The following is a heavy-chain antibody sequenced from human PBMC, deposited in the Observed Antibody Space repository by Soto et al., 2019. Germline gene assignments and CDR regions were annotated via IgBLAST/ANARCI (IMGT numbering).Heavy chain of an antibody. Sequence: GGSLRLSCAASGFTVNTYHVSWVRQAPGKGLEWVAFLFSGGDTKYGDSMKGRVTLSRDNSKNTLYLQMNNLRAEDTAVYYCARSYGVTGYFVGYWGQGSMDTVPS. D-gene: IGHD6-25*01. J-gene: IGHJ4*02. CDR2: LFSGGDT. V-gene: IGHV3-66*01. CDR3: ARSYGVTGYFVGY. CDR1: GFTVNTYH.